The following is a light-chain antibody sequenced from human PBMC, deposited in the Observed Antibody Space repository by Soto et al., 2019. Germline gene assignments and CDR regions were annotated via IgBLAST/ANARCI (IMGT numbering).Light chain of an antibody. J-gene: IGKJ1*01. V-gene: IGKV1-5*01. CDR1: QNIDTS. Sequence: DIQMTQSPSALSASIGDRVTITCRASQNIDTSLASYQQKPGKAPKSLIFDASNLESGVSSRLRGSGSGTEFTLPIDNLQPDDSGSYYCQHYKAFSPWTFGQGTKVEIK. CDR3: QHYKAFSPWT. CDR2: DAS.